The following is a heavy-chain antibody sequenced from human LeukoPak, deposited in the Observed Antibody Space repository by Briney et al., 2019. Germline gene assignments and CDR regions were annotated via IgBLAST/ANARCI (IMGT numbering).Heavy chain of an antibody. J-gene: IGHJ5*02. V-gene: IGHV4-39*07. CDR3: ARDHYYDGRGRFDP. CDR2: VYFDGGT. Sequence: SETPSLTCSVSGGSVTSGIYHWAWIRQPPGKGLEWIGSVYFDGGTHYNPSLQSRVTISVDTSKNQFSLRLNSVTAADTALYFCARDHYYDGRGRFDPWGQGTLVTVSS. D-gene: IGHD3-16*01. CDR1: GGSVTSGIYH.